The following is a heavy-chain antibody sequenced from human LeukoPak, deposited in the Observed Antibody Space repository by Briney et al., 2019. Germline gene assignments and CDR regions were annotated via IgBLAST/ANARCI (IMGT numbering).Heavy chain of an antibody. Sequence: GGSLRLSCAASGFTVSSNYMSWVRQAPGKGLEWVSVIYSGGSTYYADSVRGRFTISRDNSKNTLYLQMNSLRAEDTAVYYCARGYCSSASCYDHPWGQGTLVTVSS. D-gene: IGHD2-2*01. V-gene: IGHV3-66*02. CDR3: ARGYCSSASCYDHP. J-gene: IGHJ5*02. CDR1: GFTVSSNY. CDR2: IYSGGST.